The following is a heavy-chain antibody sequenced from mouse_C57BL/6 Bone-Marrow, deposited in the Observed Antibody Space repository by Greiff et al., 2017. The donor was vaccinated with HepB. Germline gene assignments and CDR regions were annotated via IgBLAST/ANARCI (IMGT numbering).Heavy chain of an antibody. CDR2: INYDGSST. CDR1: GFTFSDYY. CDR3: ARWDYYGSSLGY. V-gene: IGHV5-16*01. J-gene: IGHJ2*01. D-gene: IGHD1-1*01. Sequence: EVKLVESEGGLVQPGSSMKLSCTASGFTFSDYYMAWVRQVPEKGLEWVANINYDGSSTYYLDSLKSRFIISRDNAKNILYLQMSSLKSEDTATYYCARWDYYGSSLGYWGQGTTLTVSS.